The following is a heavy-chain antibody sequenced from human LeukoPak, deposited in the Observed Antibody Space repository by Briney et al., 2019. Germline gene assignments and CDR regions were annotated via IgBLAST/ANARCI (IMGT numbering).Heavy chain of an antibody. J-gene: IGHJ4*02. CDR2: IYTSGTT. CDR3: ARGGTSGYSSTRHFWGGNYYFDY. Sequence: SETLSLTCTVSGGSFSTYYWSWIRQPAGKGLEWIGHIYTSGTTNYNPSLKSRVTMSIDTSKNQFSLKLSSITAADTAVYYCARGGTSGYSSTRHFWGGNYYFDYWGQGSLVTVSP. V-gene: IGHV4-4*07. D-gene: IGHD2-2*01. CDR1: GGSFSTYY.